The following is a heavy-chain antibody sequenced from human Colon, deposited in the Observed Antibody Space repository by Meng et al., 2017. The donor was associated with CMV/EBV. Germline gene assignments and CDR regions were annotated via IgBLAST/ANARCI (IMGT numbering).Heavy chain of an antibody. J-gene: IGHJ4*02. CDR1: GFNVSNNY. V-gene: IGHV3-53*01. D-gene: IGHD1-26*01. CDR2: IFSASGS. CDR3: ARGLTHLGGSTFRAFDY. Sequence: GESLKISCAASGFNVSNNYLNWVRQAPGKGLEWVSVIFSASGSYYADSVKGRFTISRDISKNMVFLDMNGLTAEDTAVYYCARGLTHLGGSTFRAFDYWGQGTLVTVSS.